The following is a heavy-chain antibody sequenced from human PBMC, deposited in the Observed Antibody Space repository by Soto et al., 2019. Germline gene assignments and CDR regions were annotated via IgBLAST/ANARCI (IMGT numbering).Heavy chain of an antibody. V-gene: IGHV1-18*01. J-gene: IGHJ5*02. CDR1: GYTFTSYG. CDR2: ISPYNGNT. Sequence: QVQLVQSGAEVKKPGASVKVSCKASGYTFTSYGIRWVRQAPGQGLEWMGWISPYNGNTNYEQRLQGRVTMTTDTSTSTAYNELRSLRSDDTAVYDLARYEEADTFDPCCQGILVPVSS. D-gene: IGHD3-16*01. CDR3: ARYEEADTFDP.